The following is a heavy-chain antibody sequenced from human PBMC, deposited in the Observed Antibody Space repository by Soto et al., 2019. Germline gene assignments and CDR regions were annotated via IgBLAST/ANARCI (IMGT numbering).Heavy chain of an antibody. CDR2: IYHSGNT. D-gene: IGHD3-22*01. V-gene: IGHV4-4*02. Sequence: QVQLQESGPGLVKPSGTLSLTCAVSGASISSTYWWSWVRQPPRKGLEWIGEIYHSGNTDYNPSLKSRVTISVDKXXNXFXXRLTSVTAADTAVYYCARDLEYYPDGRGQIRYFQHWGQGTLVTVSS. J-gene: IGHJ1*01. CDR1: GASISSTYW. CDR3: ARDLEYYPDGRGQIRYFQH.